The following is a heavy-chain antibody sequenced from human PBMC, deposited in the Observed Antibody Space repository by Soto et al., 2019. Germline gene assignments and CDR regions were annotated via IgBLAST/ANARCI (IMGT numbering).Heavy chain of an antibody. CDR1: GGSSSGSGCC. CDR2: IYYSGST. V-gene: IGHV4-39*01. CDR3: ADSDTAMGQLDY. Sequence: SLPLPLPSIVVGGSSSGSGCCRGMIRQHPGKGLEWIGSIYYSGSTYYNPSLKSRVTISVDTSKNQFSLKLSSVTAADTAFYYCADSDTAMGQLDYWGQGTPVTVSS. J-gene: IGHJ4*01. D-gene: IGHD5-18*01.